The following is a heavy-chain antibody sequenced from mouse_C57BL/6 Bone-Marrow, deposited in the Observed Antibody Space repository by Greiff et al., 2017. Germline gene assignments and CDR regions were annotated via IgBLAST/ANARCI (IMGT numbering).Heavy chain of an antibody. D-gene: IGHD2-1*01. CDR1: GFNIKDDY. CDR2: IDPENGDT. CDR3: TLYYGNSYAMDY. V-gene: IGHV14-4*01. Sequence: EVQLQESGAELVRPGASVKLSCTASGFNIKDDYMHWVKQRPEQGLEWIGWIDPENGDTEYASKFQGKATITADTSSNTAYLQLSSLTSEDTAVYCCTLYYGNSYAMDYWGQGTSVTVSS. J-gene: IGHJ4*01.